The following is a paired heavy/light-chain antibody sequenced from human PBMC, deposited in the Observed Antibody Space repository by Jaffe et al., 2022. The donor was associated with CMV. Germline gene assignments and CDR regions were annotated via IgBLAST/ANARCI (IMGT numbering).Heavy chain of an antibody. CDR2: IHTGNGNT. CDR1: GYTFTSFA. Sequence: QVQLVQSGAEVKKPGASVKVSCKASGYTFTSFAMHWVRQAPGQRLEWLAWIHTGNGNTKYSQNFQGRVTITRDTSASTAYMELSSLRSEDTAVYYCAREILYYDPNPRDIGGFDFWGQGTLVTVSS. D-gene: IGHD3-22*01. V-gene: IGHV1-3*04. J-gene: IGHJ4*02. CDR3: AREILYYDPNPRDIGGFDF.
Light chain of an antibody. CDR1: NIGGKS. CDR2: YDS. CDR3: QVWDSSSDHHV. Sequence: SYVLTQPPSVSVAPGKTARITCGGNNIGGKSVHWYQQKPGQAPVLVIYYDSDRPSGIPERFSGSNSGNTATLTISSVEAGDEADYYCQVWDSSSDHHVFGTGTKVTVL. V-gene: IGLV3-21*04. J-gene: IGLJ1*01.